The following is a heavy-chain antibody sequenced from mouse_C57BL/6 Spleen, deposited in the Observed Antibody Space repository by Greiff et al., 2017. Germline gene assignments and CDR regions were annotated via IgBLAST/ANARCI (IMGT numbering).Heavy chain of an antibody. Sequence: VKLQESGAELARPGASVKLSCKASGYTFTSYGISWVKQRTGQGLEWIGEIYPRSGNTYYNEKFKGKATLTADKSSSTADMELRSLTSEDSAVYFCARRTDDDPYYVDYWGQGTTLTVSS. D-gene: IGHD2-3*01. V-gene: IGHV1-81*01. CDR3: ARRTDDDPYYVDY. CDR2: IYPRSGNT. J-gene: IGHJ2*01. CDR1: GYTFTSYG.